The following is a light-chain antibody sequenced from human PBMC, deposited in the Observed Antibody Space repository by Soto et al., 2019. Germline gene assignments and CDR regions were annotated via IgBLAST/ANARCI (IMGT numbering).Light chain of an antibody. J-gene: IGKJ2*01. V-gene: IGKV3-15*01. CDR1: QSVNQK. Sequence: EIVLTQSPATLSVSPGERATLSCRASQSVNQKLGWYQQKPGQAPRLLIYVASYRATGIPARFSGSGSGTDFTLKISRVEAEDVGVYYCMQALQTPYTFGQGTKLEIK. CDR3: MQALQTPYT. CDR2: VAS.